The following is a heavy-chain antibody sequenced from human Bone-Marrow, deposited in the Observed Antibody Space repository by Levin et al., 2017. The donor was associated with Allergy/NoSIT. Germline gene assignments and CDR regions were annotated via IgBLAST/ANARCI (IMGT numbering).Heavy chain of an antibody. CDR2: IYPGDSDT. CDR1: GYSFTSYW. Sequence: GESLKISCKGSGYSFTSYWIGWVRQMPGKGLEWMGIIYPGDSDTRYSLSFQGQVTISADKSISTAYLQWSSLKASDTAMYYCARHFSRKYCSSTSCYAFDYWGQGTLVTVSS. CDR3: ARHFSRKYCSSTSCYAFDY. J-gene: IGHJ4*02. V-gene: IGHV5-51*01. D-gene: IGHD2-2*01.